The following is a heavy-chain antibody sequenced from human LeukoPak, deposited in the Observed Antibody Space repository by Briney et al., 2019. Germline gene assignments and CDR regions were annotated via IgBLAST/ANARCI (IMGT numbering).Heavy chain of an antibody. CDR3: ARRQYCSTTSCMGTFDI. CDR1: GYNFTTYW. V-gene: IGHV5-51*01. CDR2: INPGDSDF. D-gene: IGHD2-2*01. J-gene: IGHJ3*02. Sequence: GESLKISCKGSGYNFTTYWIAWVRQMPGKGLEWMGIINPGDSDFRYSPSFQGQVTISADKSITTAYLQWSSLKASDTAMYYCARRQYCSTTSCMGTFDIWGQGTMVTVSS.